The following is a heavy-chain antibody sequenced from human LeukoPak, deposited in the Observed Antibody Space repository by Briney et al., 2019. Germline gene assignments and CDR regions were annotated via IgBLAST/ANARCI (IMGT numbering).Heavy chain of an antibody. CDR3: VKRGNVANFDS. D-gene: IGHD5-12*01. V-gene: IGHV4-4*02. J-gene: IGHJ4*02. CDR2: IYHSGST. Sequence: SGTLSLTCTVSGGSITSSNWWSWVRQPPGKGLEWIGEIYHSGSTNYQPSLKSRVTMSADKSKDQFSLKLTSVTAADTAVYYCVKRGNVANFDSWGQGILVTVSS. CDR1: GGSITSSNW.